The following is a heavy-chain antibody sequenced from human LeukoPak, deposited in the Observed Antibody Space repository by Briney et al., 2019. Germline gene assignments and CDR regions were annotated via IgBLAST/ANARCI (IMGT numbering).Heavy chain of an antibody. CDR3: AREWGGDGSGSSLGFDY. J-gene: IGHJ4*02. CDR1: GYTFTGYY. V-gene: IGHV1-2*02. Sequence: ASVKVSYKASGYTFTGYYMHWVRQAPGQGLEWMGWINPNSGGTNYAQKFQGRVTMTRDTSISTAYMELSRLRSDDTAVYWCAREWGGDGSGSSLGFDYWGQGTLVTVSS. D-gene: IGHD3-10*01. CDR2: INPNSGGT.